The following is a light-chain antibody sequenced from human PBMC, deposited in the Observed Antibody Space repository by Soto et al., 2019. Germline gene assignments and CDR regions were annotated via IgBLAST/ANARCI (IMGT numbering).Light chain of an antibody. J-gene: IGKJ1*01. CDR1: QSVSSY. V-gene: IGKV3-15*01. Sequence: EIVLTQSPATLSLSPGERATLSCRASQSVSSYLAWYQQTPGQAPRLLIYSASTRATGVPARFSGSGSGTDFTLTISSLQSEDFAVYYCQQSNDWPWTFGQGTKVDIK. CDR3: QQSNDWPWT. CDR2: SAS.